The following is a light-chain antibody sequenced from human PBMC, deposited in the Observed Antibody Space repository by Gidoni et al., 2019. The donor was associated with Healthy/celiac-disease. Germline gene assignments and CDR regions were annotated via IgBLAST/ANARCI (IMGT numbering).Light chain of an antibody. V-gene: IGLV2-14*03. CDR3: SSYTSSSTLAV. CDR2: DVS. Sequence: QSALTQPASVSGSPGQSITISCTGTSSDVGGYNYVSWSQQHPGKAPKLMIYDVSNRPSGVSNRFSGSKSGNTASLTISGLQAEDEADYYCSSYTSSSTLAVFGGGTKLTVL. CDR1: SSDVGGYNY. J-gene: IGLJ3*02.